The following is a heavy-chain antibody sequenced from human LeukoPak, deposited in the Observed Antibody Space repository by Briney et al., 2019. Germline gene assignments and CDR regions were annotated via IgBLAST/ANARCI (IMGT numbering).Heavy chain of an antibody. J-gene: IGHJ5*02. CDR3: ARLTPLNNYGPGFDP. CDR1: GGSISIYY. CDR2: IYTSGST. V-gene: IGHV4-4*07. D-gene: IGHD5-18*01. Sequence: SETLSLTCSVSGGSISIYYWSWIRQPAGKGLEWIGRIYTSGSTNYNPSLKSRVTMSVDTSKNQFSLTLNSVTAADTGVYYCARLTPLNNYGPGFDPWGQGTLVTVSS.